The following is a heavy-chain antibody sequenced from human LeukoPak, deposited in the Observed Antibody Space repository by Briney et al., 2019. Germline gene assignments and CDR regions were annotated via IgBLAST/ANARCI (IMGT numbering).Heavy chain of an antibody. V-gene: IGHV3-30*02. CDR2: IRYDGSNK. CDR1: GFTFSSYG. D-gene: IGHD6-6*01. Sequence: PGGSLRLSCAASGFTFSSYGMHWVRQAPGKGLEWVAFIRYDGSNKYYADSVKGRFTISRDNSKNTLYLQMNSLRSEDTAVYYCARDNGHSSSSYFDYWGQGTLVTVSS. J-gene: IGHJ4*02. CDR3: ARDNGHSSSSYFDY.